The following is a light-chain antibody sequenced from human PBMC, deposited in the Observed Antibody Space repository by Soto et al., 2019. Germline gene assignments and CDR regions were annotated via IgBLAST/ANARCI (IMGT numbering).Light chain of an antibody. Sequence: EIVLTQSPGTLSLSPGERATLSCRASESVSSNYLAWYQQKPGQAPRLLIYDASNRATGIPARFSGSGSGTDFPLTISSLETEDFAVYYCQQRSNWPTFGQGTRLEIK. CDR2: DAS. V-gene: IGKV3D-20*02. J-gene: IGKJ5*01. CDR3: QQRSNWPT. CDR1: ESVSSNY.